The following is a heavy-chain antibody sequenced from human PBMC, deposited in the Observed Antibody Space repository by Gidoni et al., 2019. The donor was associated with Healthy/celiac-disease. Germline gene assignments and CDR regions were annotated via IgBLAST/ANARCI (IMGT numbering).Heavy chain of an antibody. D-gene: IGHD4-4*01. J-gene: IGHJ4*02. Sequence: LESGGGLVQPGGSLRLSCAASGFTFSSYAMSWVRQAPGKGLEWVSAISGSGGSTYYADSVKGRFTISRDNSKNTLYLQMNSLRAEDTAVYYCAKDGSYSTPPQYYFDYWGQGTLVTVSS. CDR1: GFTFSSYA. V-gene: IGHV3-23*01. CDR2: ISGSGGST. CDR3: AKDGSYSTPPQYYFDY.